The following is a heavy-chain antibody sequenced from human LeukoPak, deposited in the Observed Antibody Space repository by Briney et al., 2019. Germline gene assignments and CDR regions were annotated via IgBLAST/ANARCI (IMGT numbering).Heavy chain of an antibody. D-gene: IGHD5-18*01. J-gene: IGHJ4*02. CDR3: ASNRRQLWSDYYFDY. V-gene: IGHV4-59*01. Sequence: PSETLSLTCTVSGGPISSYYWSWLRQPPGKGLEWIGYIYYSGSTNYNPSLKSRVTISVDTSKKQFSLKLSSVTAADTAVYYCASNRRQLWSDYYFDYWGQGTPVTVSS. CDR1: GGPISSYY. CDR2: IYYSGST.